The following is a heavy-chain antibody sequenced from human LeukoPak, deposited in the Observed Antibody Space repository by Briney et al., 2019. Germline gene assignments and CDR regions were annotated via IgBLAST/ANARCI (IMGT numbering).Heavy chain of an antibody. CDR2: ISWNSGSI. CDR3: AKDYDSSGYYSRGFDY. CDR1: GFTFDDYA. D-gene: IGHD3-22*01. J-gene: IGHJ4*02. V-gene: IGHV3-9*01. Sequence: GRSLRLSCAASGFTFDDYAMPWVRQAPGKGLEWVSGISWNSGSIGYADSVKGRFTISRDNAKNSLYLQMNSLRAEDTALYYCAKDYDSSGYYSRGFDYWGQGTLVTVSS.